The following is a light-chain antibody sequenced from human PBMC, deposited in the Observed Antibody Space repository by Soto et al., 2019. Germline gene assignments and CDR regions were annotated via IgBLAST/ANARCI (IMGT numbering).Light chain of an antibody. CDR3: QSYDSSLV. J-gene: IGLJ2*01. CDR1: RSNIGAGHD. V-gene: IGLV1-40*01. Sequence: QSVLTQPPSVSGAPGQRVTISCAGSRSNIGAGHDVHWYQQFPGTAPKLLIYRNNNRPSGVPDRFSGSKSGTSASLAITGLQAEDEADYYCQSYDSSLVFGGGTKVTVL. CDR2: RNN.